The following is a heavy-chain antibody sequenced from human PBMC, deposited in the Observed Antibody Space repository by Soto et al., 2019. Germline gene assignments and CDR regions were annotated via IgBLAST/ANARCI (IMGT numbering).Heavy chain of an antibody. CDR2: INPNSGGT. CDR3: ARFPSIHYYDSRAFDY. J-gene: IGHJ4*02. V-gene: IGHV1-2*02. D-gene: IGHD3-22*01. CDR1: GYTFTGYY. Sequence: ASVKVSCKASGYTFTGYYMHWVRQAPGQGLEWMGWINPNSGGTNYAQKFQGRVTMTRDTSISTAYMELSRLRSDDTAVYYCARFPSIHYYDSRAFDYWGQGTLVTV.